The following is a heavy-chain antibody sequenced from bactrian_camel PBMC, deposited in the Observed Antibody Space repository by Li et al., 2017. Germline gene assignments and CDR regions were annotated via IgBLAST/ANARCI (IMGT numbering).Heavy chain of an antibody. D-gene: IGHD2*01. CDR3: AAHAVNLYRGTCSPNPNLCAA. CDR2: IDSDGST. J-gene: IGHJ4*01. Sequence: HVQLVESGGGSVQTGGSLRLSCAASGNTYTSSCMAWYRQAPGKERERVARIDSDGSTRYADSVKGRFSISRDKSKKTSYLQMNNLKPEDSASFYCAAHAVNLYRGTCSPNPNLCAARGRGTQVTVS. V-gene: IGHV3S53*01. CDR1: GNTYTSSC.